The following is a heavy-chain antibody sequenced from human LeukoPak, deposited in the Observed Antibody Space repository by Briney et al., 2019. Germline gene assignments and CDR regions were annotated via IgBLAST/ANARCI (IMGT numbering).Heavy chain of an antibody. CDR2: INPSGGST. CDR1: GFTFSNYG. D-gene: IGHD4-11*01. J-gene: IGHJ4*02. Sequence: GGSLRLSCVASGFTFSNYGIHWVRQAPGQGLEWMGIINPSGGSTSYAQKFQGRVTMTRDTSTSTVYMELSSLRSEDTAVYYCARDLESNYGADYWGQGTLVTVSS. CDR3: ARDLESNYGADY. V-gene: IGHV1-46*01.